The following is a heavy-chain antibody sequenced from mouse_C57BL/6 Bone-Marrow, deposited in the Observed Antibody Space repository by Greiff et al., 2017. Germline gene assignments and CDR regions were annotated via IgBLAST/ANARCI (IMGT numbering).Heavy chain of an antibody. CDR2: ISTGGGST. V-gene: IGHV5-12*01. J-gene: IGHJ3*01. CDR1: GFTFSSYY. Sequence: EVQLVESGGGLVKPGGSLKLSCAASGFTFSSYYMSWVRQTPDKRLEWVAYISTGGGSTYYPDPVKGRFTISRDNAKTTLYLQMSRLKSEDTAMYYGARRKLKRRWFAYWGQGTLLTGSA. D-gene: IGHD1-3*01. CDR3: ARRKLKRRWFAY.